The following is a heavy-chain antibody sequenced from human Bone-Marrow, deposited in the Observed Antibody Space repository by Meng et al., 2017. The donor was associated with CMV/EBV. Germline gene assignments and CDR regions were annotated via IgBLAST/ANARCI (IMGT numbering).Heavy chain of an antibody. CDR3: AREYCSGGSCYSDY. Sequence: APVFTFSSYALPWVRQAPGKGLEWVAVISYDGSNKYYADSVKGRFTISRDNSKNTLYLQMNSLRAEDTAVYYCAREYCSGGSCYSDYWGQGTLVTVSS. V-gene: IGHV3-30*04. J-gene: IGHJ4*02. CDR2: ISYDGSNK. D-gene: IGHD2-15*01. CDR1: VFTFSSYA.